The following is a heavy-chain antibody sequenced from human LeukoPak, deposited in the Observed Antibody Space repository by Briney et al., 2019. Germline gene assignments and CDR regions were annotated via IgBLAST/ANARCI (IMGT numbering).Heavy chain of an antibody. D-gene: IGHD2-15*01. Sequence: AGSLRLSCAASGFSFSTYWMHWVRQAPGEGLVRVSRISNDGTTTIYADSVKGRFTISRDNAKNTLYLQMDSLRAEDTAVYYCTRRVDATRWYDPWGQGTLVTVSS. CDR3: TRRVDATRWYDP. CDR2: ISNDGTTT. CDR1: GFSFSTYW. J-gene: IGHJ5*02. V-gene: IGHV3-74*01.